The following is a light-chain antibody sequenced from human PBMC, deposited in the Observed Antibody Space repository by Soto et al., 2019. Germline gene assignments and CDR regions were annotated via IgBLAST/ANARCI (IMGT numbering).Light chain of an antibody. CDR2: AAS. V-gene: IGKV1-27*01. CDR3: YYVYTAPMT. CDR1: QGIRNY. Sequence: DIQMTQSPSSLAASVGDRVTITCRASQGIRNYLVWYQQKPGKPPKALIYAASTLQSGVPSRFSGSGSGRKFTLTINSLQPEDVATYYCYYVYTAPMTFGGGTKVEIK. J-gene: IGKJ4*01.